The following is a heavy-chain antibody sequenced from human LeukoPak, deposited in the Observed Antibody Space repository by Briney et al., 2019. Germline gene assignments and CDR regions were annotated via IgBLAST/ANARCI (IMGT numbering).Heavy chain of an antibody. V-gene: IGHV4-34*04. J-gene: IGHJ5*01. D-gene: IGHD5-18*01. Sequence: SETLSLTCAVYGGSFSTYYWSWVRQPPGKGLEWIGGSSHSGSAYLNPSLKSRATISLDTSKNQFSLKLTSVTAADTAIYYCAREYGYEDSWGQGTLVTVSS. CDR1: GGSFSTYY. CDR2: SSHSGSA. CDR3: AREYGYEDS.